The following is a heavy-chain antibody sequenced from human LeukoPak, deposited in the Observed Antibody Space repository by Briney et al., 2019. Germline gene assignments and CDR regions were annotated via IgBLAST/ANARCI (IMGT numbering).Heavy chain of an antibody. D-gene: IGHD3-10*01. CDR3: ASTTYGEYGDYFDY. Sequence: SETLSLTCTVSGGSISSYYWSWIRQPPGKGLGWIGYIYYSGSTNYNPSLKSRVTISVDTSKNQFSLKLSSVTAADTAVYYCASTTYGEYGDYFDYWGQGTLVTVSS. CDR1: GGSISSYY. V-gene: IGHV4-59*01. CDR2: IYYSGST. J-gene: IGHJ4*02.